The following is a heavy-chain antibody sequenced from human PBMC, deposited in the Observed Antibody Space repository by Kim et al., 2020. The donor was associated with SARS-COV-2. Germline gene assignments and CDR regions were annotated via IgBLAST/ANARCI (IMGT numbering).Heavy chain of an antibody. CDR1: GFTFEDYT. Sequence: GGSLRLSCEGAGFTFEDYTMYWVRQPLGKGLEWVSVISWDGETTFYADSLRGRFTISRDNGKSSLYLQMSNLRTDDTALYYCVRGNPSWLGLYSSGWYAYWGQGTLVTVSS. J-gene: IGHJ4*02. D-gene: IGHD6-19*01. V-gene: IGHV3-43*01. CDR3: VRGNPSWLGLYSSGWYAY. CDR2: ISWDGETT.